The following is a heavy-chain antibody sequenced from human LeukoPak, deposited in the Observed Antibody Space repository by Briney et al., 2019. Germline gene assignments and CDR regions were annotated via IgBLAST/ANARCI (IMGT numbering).Heavy chain of an antibody. D-gene: IGHD6-6*01. J-gene: IGHJ4*02. CDR3: ARESFAQLYDY. Sequence: GGSLRLSCAASGFTFSSYAMHWVRQAPGKGLEWGAVISYDGSNKYYADSVKGRFTISRDNSKNTLYLQMNSLRAEDTAVYYCARESFAQLYDYWGQGTLVTVSS. CDR1: GFTFSSYA. V-gene: IGHV3-30*04. CDR2: ISYDGSNK.